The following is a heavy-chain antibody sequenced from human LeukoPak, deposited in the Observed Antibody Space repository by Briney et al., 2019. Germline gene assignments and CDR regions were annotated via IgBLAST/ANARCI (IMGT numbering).Heavy chain of an antibody. CDR1: GFTFSSYE. J-gene: IGHJ3*02. CDR2: ISSSGSTI. Sequence: PGGSLRLSCAASGFTFSSYEMNWVRQAPGKGLEWVSYISSSGSTIYYADSVKGRFTISKDNAKNSLYLQMNSLRAEDTAVYYCARDAEQWLFAFDIWGQGTMVTVSS. CDR3: ARDAEQWLFAFDI. V-gene: IGHV3-48*03. D-gene: IGHD6-19*01.